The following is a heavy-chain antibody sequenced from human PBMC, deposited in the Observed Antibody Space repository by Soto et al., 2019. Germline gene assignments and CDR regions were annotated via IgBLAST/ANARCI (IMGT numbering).Heavy chain of an antibody. CDR2: ITYDGSRT. CDR3: AKDKGNYYFDY. Sequence: GSLRLPCAASGITFRLSGMHWVRQAPGKGLEWLAFITYDGSRTYYEDSVKGRFTISRDDSMNTVYLQMHSLRTEDTAIYYCAKDKGNYYFDYWGQGAQVTVSS. J-gene: IGHJ4*02. CDR1: GITFRLSG. V-gene: IGHV3-30*18.